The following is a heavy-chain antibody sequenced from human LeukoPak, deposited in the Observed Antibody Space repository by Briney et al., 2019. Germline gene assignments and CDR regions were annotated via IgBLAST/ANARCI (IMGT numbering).Heavy chain of an antibody. J-gene: IGHJ6*03. D-gene: IGHD3-22*01. Sequence: GGSLRLSCAASGFIFSTAWMIWVRQAPGKGLEWVGRIKSKTDGGTTDYAAPVKGRFTISRDDSKNTLYLEMSGLKTEDTAVYYCTTLEQDYFDSSGYDVYYMDVWGKGTTVTVSS. V-gene: IGHV3-15*01. CDR2: IKSKTDGGTT. CDR1: GFIFSTAW. CDR3: TTLEQDYFDSSGYDVYYMDV.